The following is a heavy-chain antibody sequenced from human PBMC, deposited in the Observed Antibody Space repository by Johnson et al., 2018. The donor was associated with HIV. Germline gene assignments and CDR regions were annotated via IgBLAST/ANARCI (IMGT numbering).Heavy chain of an antibody. D-gene: IGHD5-12*01. Sequence: QVQLVESGGGVVQPGRSLRLSCAASGFTFSSYAMHWVRQAPGKGLEWVAVISYVGRNKYYADSVKGRFTLSRDNSKNTLYLQMNSLRAEDTAVYYCAKVLIVATGERAFDIWGQGTMVTVSS. CDR3: AKVLIVATGERAFDI. V-gene: IGHV3-30*04. CDR1: GFTFSSYA. J-gene: IGHJ3*02. CDR2: ISYVGRNK.